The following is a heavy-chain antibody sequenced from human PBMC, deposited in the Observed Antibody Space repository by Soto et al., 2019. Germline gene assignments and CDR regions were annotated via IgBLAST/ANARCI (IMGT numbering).Heavy chain of an antibody. CDR1: GFTFSSYS. CDR2: ISSSSSTI. V-gene: IGHV3-48*04. J-gene: IGHJ3*02. Sequence: GGSLRLSCAASGFTFSSYSMNWVRQAPGKGLEWVSYISSSSSTIYYADSVKGRFTISRDNAKNSLYLQMNSLRAEDTAVDYCARINSGSYDDAFDIWGQGTMVTVSS. CDR3: ARINSGSYDDAFDI. D-gene: IGHD1-26*01.